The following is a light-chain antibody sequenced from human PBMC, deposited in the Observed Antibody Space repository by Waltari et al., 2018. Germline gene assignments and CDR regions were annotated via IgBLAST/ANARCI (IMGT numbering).Light chain of an antibody. CDR1: QGISTS. CDR3: LQYNTYPWT. J-gene: IGKJ1*01. V-gene: IGKV1-17*03. Sequence: DIQMTQSPSAMSASVGDSVTITCRASQGISTSLAWFQQKPGKVPKRLIYLASSLQSGVPSRFSGSGSRTEFTLSISSLQPEDFATYYCLQYNTYPWTFGQGTKVEIK. CDR2: LAS.